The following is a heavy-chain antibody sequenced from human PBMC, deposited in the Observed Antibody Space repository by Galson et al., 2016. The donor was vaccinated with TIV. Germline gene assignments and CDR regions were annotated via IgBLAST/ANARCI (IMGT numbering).Heavy chain of an antibody. CDR3: VRTWGIYEYVSRDAVFDT. D-gene: IGHD3-16*01. CDR1: GVSLRTNGMR. J-gene: IGHJ3*02. Sequence: PALVKPTQTLTLTCTVSGVSLRTNGMRVTWIRQPPGKALEWLARIDWDDDKFYSTFLRTRLTISKDTSKNQVVLTMTNMDPEDTATYYCVRTWGIYEYVSRDAVFDTWGQGTMVTVSS. CDR2: IDWDDDK. V-gene: IGHV2-70*04.